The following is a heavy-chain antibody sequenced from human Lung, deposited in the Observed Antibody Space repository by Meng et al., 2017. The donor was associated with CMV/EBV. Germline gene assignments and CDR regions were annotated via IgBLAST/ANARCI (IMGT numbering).Heavy chain of an antibody. V-gene: IGHV4-59*01. CDR1: GGSISSYY. CDR3: TRETGETFWSGSHDS. J-gene: IGHJ4*02. CDR2: IYYSGSA. Sequence: LXCTIPGGSISSYYWSWIRQPPGKGLEWIGNIYYSGSANYNPSLKSPVTMSVDTSKNQFSLKLSPVTAADTAVYYCTRETGETFWSGSHDSWGQGXLVTVSS. D-gene: IGHD3-3*01.